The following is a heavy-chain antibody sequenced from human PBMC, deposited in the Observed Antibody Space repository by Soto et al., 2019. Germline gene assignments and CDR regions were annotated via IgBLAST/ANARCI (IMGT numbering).Heavy chain of an antibody. CDR2: TRNKANSYTT. J-gene: IGHJ6*02. Sequence: EVQLLESGGGLVQPGGSLRLSCAASGFTFSSYAMSWVRQAPGKGLEWVGRTRNKANSYTTEYAASVKGRFTISRDDSKNSLYLQMNSLKTEDTAVYYCARGGYCSSTSCYRDYYGMDVWGQGTTVTVSS. D-gene: IGHD2-2*01. V-gene: IGHV3-72*01. CDR3: ARGGYCSSTSCYRDYYGMDV. CDR1: GFTFSSYA.